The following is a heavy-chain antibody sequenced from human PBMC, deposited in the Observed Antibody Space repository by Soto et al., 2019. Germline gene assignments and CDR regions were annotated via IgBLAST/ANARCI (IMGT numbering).Heavy chain of an antibody. CDR2: IYHSGST. D-gene: IGHD6-13*01. J-gene: IGHJ4*02. CDR3: ARDSVLAAAGTLDY. CDR1: GGSISSSNW. Sequence: SETLSLTCAVSGGSISSSNWWSWVRQPPGKGLEWIGEIYHSGSTNYNPSLKSRVTISVDKSKNQFSLKLSSVTAADTAVYYCARDSVLAAAGTLDYWGQGTLVTVSS. V-gene: IGHV4-4*02.